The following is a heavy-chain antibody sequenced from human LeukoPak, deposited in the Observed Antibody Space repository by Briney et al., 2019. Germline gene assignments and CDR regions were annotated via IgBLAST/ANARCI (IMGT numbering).Heavy chain of an antibody. D-gene: IGHD2-2*01. CDR1: GFTFSSYS. CDR2: ISSSSSYI. J-gene: IGHJ6*03. Sequence: GGSLRLSCAASGFTFSSYSMNWVREAPGKGLERVSSISSSSSYIYYADSVKGRFTISRDNAKNSLYLQMNSLRAEDTAVYYCARSVVPAADTNNYYYYYMDVWGKGTTVTVSS. V-gene: IGHV3-21*01. CDR3: ARSVVPAADTNNYYYYYMDV.